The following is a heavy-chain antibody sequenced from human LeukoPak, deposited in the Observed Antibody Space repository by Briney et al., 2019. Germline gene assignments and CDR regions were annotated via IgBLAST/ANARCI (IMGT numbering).Heavy chain of an antibody. V-gene: IGHV1-46*01. CDR3: ARGVGYYYGSGSSYHYYYYMDV. CDR1: GYSFTSYY. J-gene: IGHJ6*03. CDR2: INPSGSSA. Sequence: ASVKVSCKASGYSFTSYYMHWVRQAPGQGLEWMGFINPSGSSAAYAQKFQGRLTMTRDMFTSTDYMELTSLTSDDTAVYYCARGVGYYYGSGSSYHYYYYMDVWGKGTTVTVSS. D-gene: IGHD3-10*01.